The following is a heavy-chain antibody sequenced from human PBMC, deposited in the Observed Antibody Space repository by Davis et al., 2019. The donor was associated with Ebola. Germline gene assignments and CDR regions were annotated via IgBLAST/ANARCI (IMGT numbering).Heavy chain of an antibody. CDR1: GGSISSGDYY. D-gene: IGHD3-10*01. J-gene: IGHJ4*02. V-gene: IGHV4-30-4*01. CDR2: IYYSGST. Sequence: LRLSCTVSGGSISSGDYYWSWIRQPPGKGLEWIGYIYYSGSTYYNPSLKSRVTISVDTSKNQFSLKLSSVTAADTAVYYCARAPPRYYYGSDYWGQGTLVTVSS. CDR3: ARAPPRYYYGSDY.